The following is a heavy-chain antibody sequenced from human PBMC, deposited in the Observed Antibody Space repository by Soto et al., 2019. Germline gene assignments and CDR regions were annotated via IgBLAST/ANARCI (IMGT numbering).Heavy chain of an antibody. CDR2: TTSSGYTT. D-gene: IGHD5-18*01. J-gene: IGHJ3*01. V-gene: IGHV3-23*01. CDR1: GFTFNTYA. CDR3: ARIGSSYGLMYFAFDV. Sequence: EVQLLESGGGLVQPGGSLRLSCAASGFTFNTYAMGWVRQAPGKGLEWVSSTTSSGYTTYYADSVKGRFTISRDNSKNTLYLQLNSLGAEDTATYYCARIGSSYGLMYFAFDVWGQGTMVTVSS.